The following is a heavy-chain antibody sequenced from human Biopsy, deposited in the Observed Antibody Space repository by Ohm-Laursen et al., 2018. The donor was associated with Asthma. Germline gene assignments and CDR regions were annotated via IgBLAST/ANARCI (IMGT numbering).Heavy chain of an antibody. CDR3: ARGQGRGIQLWSLDP. J-gene: IGHJ5*02. CDR1: GGSISSDY. CDR2: IHNSGNT. D-gene: IGHD5-18*01. Sequence: SQTLSLTCPVSGGSISSDYWSWLRQSPGKGLEWIGYIHNSGNTNYNPSLKGRVTISLDTSKNHFSLRLSFVTAADTAVYFCARGQGRGIQLWSLDPWGQGILVTVSS. V-gene: IGHV4-59*01.